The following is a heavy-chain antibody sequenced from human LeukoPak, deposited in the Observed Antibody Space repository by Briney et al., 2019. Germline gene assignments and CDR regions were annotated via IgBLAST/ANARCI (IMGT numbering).Heavy chain of an antibody. Sequence: HPGGSLRLSCEASGFTFGSSPMSWVRQAPGKGLEWVSSISVGGDYIYYADSVKGRFTTSRDNSKRTLYLQMYSLRAEDTAVYYCAKIAVSGLWYFDLWGRGTLVTVSS. D-gene: IGHD6-19*01. CDR3: AKIAVSGLWYFDL. V-gene: IGHV3-23*01. CDR1: GFTFGSSP. J-gene: IGHJ2*01. CDR2: ISVGGDYI.